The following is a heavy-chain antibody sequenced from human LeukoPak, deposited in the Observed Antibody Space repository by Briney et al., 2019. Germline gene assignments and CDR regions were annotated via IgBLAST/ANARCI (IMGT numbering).Heavy chain of an antibody. CDR1: GFTFSNYA. CDR3: ATHKGSWPYYFDY. J-gene: IGHJ4*02. CDR2: IWDDGTNK. D-gene: IGHD1-26*01. V-gene: IGHV3-33*01. Sequence: PGRSLRLSCAASGFTFSNYAMHWVRQPLGKGLEWVAVIWDDGTNKYYADSVKGRFTVSRDNSKNTLHLQMNSLRAEDTAVYYCATHKGSWPYYFDYWGQGSLVTVSS.